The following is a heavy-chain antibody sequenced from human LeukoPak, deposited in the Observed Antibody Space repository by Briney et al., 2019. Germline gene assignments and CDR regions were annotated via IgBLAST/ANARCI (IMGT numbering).Heavy chain of an antibody. V-gene: IGHV5-51*01. CDR2: IYPGDSDT. D-gene: IGHD2-21*02. CDR3: ARSYCGGDCYLYYYYGMDV. J-gene: IGHJ6*02. Sequence: GASLKISCKGSGSSFTSYWIGWVRPLPGKGLEWMGIIYPGDSDTRYSPSFQGQVTISADKSISTAYLQWSSLKASDTAMYYCARSYCGGDCYLYYYYGMDVWGQGTTVTVS. CDR1: GSSFTSYW.